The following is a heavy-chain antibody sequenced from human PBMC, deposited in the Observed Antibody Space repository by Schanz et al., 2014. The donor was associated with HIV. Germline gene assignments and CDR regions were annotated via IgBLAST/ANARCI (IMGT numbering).Heavy chain of an antibody. CDR1: GFTFSSYA. CDR3: AKPEYDSSGNSQTHFDY. D-gene: IGHD3-22*01. J-gene: IGHJ4*02. Sequence: QLVESGGGLIEPGRSLRLSCAASGFTFSSYAMSWVRQAPGKGLEWVSAISGSGGSTYYADSVKGRFTISRDNSKNTLYLQMTTLRIDDTAVYYCAKPEYDSSGNSQTHFDYWGQGTLVSVSS. V-gene: IGHV3-23*04. CDR2: ISGSGGST.